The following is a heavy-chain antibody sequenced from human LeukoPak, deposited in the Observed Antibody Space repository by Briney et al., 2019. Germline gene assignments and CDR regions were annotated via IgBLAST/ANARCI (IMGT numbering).Heavy chain of an antibody. J-gene: IGHJ5*02. Sequence: GGSLRLSCAASGFTFSSYSMNWVRQAPGKGLVWVSSISSSSSYIYYADSVKGRFTISRDNAKNSLYLQMNSLRAEDTAVYYCARGYCSGGSCYDGYWFDPWGQGTLVTVSS. CDR2: ISSSSSYI. D-gene: IGHD2-15*01. CDR1: GFTFSSYS. V-gene: IGHV3-21*01. CDR3: ARGYCSGGSCYDGYWFDP.